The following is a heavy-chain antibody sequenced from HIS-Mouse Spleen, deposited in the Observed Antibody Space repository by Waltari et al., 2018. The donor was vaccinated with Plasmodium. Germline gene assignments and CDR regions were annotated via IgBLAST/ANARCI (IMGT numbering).Heavy chain of an antibody. D-gene: IGHD3-10*01. V-gene: IGHV3-66*01. Sequence: EVQLVESGGGLVQPGGSLRLSCAASGFTVSSNYMSWVRQAPGKGVECVSVIYSGGSTYYADSVKGRFTISRDNSKNTLYRQMNSLRAEDTAVYYCARGSAGDAFDIWGQGTMVTVSS. CDR3: ARGSAGDAFDI. CDR2: IYSGGST. CDR1: GFTVSSNY. J-gene: IGHJ3*02.